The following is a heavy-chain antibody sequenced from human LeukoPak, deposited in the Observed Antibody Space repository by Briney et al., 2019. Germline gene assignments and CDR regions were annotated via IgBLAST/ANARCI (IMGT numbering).Heavy chain of an antibody. CDR1: GGSLSSYY. CDR2: IYYSGST. CDR3: AREGGGNFDY. V-gene: IGHV4-59*01. D-gene: IGHD3-16*01. Sequence: SKTLSLTCTVSGGSLSSYYWSWIRQPPGPGLEWIGYIYYSGSTNYNPSLKSRVTISVDTSKNQFSLKLSSVTAADTAVYYCAREGGGNFDYWGQGTLVTVSS. J-gene: IGHJ4*02.